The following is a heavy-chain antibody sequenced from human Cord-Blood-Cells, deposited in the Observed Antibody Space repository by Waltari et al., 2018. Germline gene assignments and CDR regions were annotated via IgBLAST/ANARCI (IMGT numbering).Heavy chain of an antibody. CDR2: ISAYNGNT. V-gene: IGHV1-18*01. D-gene: IGHD3-9*01. J-gene: IGHJ4*02. CDR3: ARGGFSNILTGYYNSDY. Sequence: QVQLVQYGAEVKKPGDTVKVACKASGYNFTSDGLSWVRQDPGQGLEWMGWISAYNGNTNYAQKLQGRVTMTTDTSTSTAYMELRSLRSDDTAVYYCARGGFSNILTGYYNSDYWGQGTLVTVSS. CDR1: GYNFTSDG.